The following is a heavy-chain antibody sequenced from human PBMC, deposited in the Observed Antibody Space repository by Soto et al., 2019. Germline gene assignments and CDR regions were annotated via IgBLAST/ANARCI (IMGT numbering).Heavy chain of an antibody. CDR1: GFTFSTYA. D-gene: IGHD5-12*01. J-gene: IGHJ2*01. CDR3: ARENYYSGHVIGSHDL. Sequence: VQLVESGGGVVQPGRSLRLSCTASGFTFSTYAMQWVRQAPGKGLEWVAVVSSEGGTQFYTDSVKGLFTISRDNSKNSLYLQTSNLTTEDAAIYYCARENYYSGHVIGSHDLWGRGTLVSVSS. V-gene: IGHV3-30-3*01. CDR2: VSSEGGTQ.